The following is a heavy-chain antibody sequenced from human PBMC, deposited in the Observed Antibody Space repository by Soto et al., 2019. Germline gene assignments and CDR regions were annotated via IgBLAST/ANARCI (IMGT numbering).Heavy chain of an antibody. CDR3: ARDVWETTSRYYGLDL. Sequence: LRLSCAASGFTFSSYAMTWVRQAPGKRLEWVSGISGSGGTTSYTDSVKGRFTISRDNSKKTLFLEMKGLGVEDTAVYFCARDVWETTSRYYGLDLWGLGTTVTVSS. CDR1: GFTFSSYA. J-gene: IGHJ6*02. CDR2: ISGSGGTT. V-gene: IGHV3-23*01. D-gene: IGHD1-26*01.